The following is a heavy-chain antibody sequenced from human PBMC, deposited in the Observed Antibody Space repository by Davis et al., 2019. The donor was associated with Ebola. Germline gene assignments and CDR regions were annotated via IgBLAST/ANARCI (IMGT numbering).Heavy chain of an antibody. V-gene: IGHV1-69*13. CDR1: GGTFSSYA. J-gene: IGHJ2*01. D-gene: IGHD2-2*01. CDR2: IIPIFGTA. CDR3: ARDRDQLLLQWYFDL. Sequence: SVKVSCKASGGTFSSYAISWVRQAPGQGLEWTGGIIPIFGTANYAQKFQGRVTITADESTSTAYMELSSLRSEDTAVYYCARDRDQLLLQWYFDLWGRGTLVTVSS.